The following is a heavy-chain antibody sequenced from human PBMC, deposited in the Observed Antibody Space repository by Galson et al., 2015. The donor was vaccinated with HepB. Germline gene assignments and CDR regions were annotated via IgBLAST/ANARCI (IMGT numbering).Heavy chain of an antibody. CDR3: ARDLIYYGSGSYYNLVDYYYYGMDV. D-gene: IGHD3-10*01. Sequence: SLRLSCAASGFTFSSYWMSWVRQAPGKGLEWVANIKQDGSEKYYVDSVKGRFTISRDNAKNSLYLQMNSLRAEDTAVYYCARDLIYYGSGSYYNLVDYYYYGMDVWGQGTTVTVSS. CDR2: IKQDGSEK. V-gene: IGHV3-7*03. J-gene: IGHJ6*02. CDR1: GFTFSSYW.